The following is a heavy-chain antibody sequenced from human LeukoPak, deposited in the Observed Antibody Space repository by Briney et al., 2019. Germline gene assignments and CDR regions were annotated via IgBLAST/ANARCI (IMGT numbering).Heavy chain of an antibody. CDR3: ARPSLYSSPSPGGAFDI. D-gene: IGHD6-6*01. J-gene: IGHJ3*02. Sequence: GGSLRLSCVASGFIFSSYSMNWVRQAPGKGLEWVSAIDSSSSYIFYADSVKGRFSISRDNAKSSLYLQMNSLRAEDTAMYYCARPSLYSSPSPGGAFDIWGQGTMVTVSS. CDR1: GFIFSSYS. CDR2: IDSSSSYI. V-gene: IGHV3-21*04.